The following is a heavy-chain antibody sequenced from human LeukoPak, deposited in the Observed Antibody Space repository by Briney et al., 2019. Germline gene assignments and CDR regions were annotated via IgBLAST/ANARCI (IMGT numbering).Heavy chain of an antibody. Sequence: GGSLRLSCAASGFTFSSYAMRWVRQAPGKGLEWVSAISGSGGSTYYADSVKGRFPISRDNSKNTLYLQMNSLRAEDTAVYYCAKDQGGCSSTSCYARGVDDSWGQGTLVTVSS. CDR1: GFTFSSYA. CDR2: ISGSGGST. J-gene: IGHJ4*02. D-gene: IGHD2-2*01. V-gene: IGHV3-23*01. CDR3: AKDQGGCSSTSCYARGVDDS.